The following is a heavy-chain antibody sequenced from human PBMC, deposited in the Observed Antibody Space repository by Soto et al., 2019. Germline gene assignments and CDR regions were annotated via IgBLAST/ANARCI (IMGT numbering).Heavy chain of an antibody. CDR1: GVSISSHAYP. Sequence: QVQLQESGPGLVKPSQTLSLTCTVSGVSISSHAYPWTWIRQYPGRGLEWIGYIYYSGTTNYNPSLKSRATISVDTSNSQFSLRLTSVTAADTAVYYCARVGAAAGTFGYFDFWGQGTLVTVSS. CDR2: IYYSGTT. J-gene: IGHJ4*02. V-gene: IGHV4-31*03. D-gene: IGHD6-13*01. CDR3: ARVGAAAGTFGYFDF.